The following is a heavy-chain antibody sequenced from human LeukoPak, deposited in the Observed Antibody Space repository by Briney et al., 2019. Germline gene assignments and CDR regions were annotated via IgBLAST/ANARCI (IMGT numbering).Heavy chain of an antibody. V-gene: IGHV3-7*02. J-gene: IGHJ4*02. CDR1: GFTFSSYW. CDR3: ARGGSGYDFDF. D-gene: IGHD5-12*01. CDR2: IKEDGSEK. Sequence: GGSLRLSCVASGFTFSSYWMSWVRQAPGKGLEWVANIKEDGSEKYYVDSVKGRFTISRDNSKNSLYLQMNSLRAEDTAVYYCARGGSGYDFDFWGQGTLVTVSS.